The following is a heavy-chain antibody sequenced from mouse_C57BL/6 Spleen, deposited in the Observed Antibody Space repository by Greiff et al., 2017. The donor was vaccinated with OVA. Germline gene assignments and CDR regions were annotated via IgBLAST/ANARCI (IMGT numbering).Heavy chain of an antibody. D-gene: IGHD1-1*01. CDR2: IYPGDGDT. V-gene: IGHV1-80*01. J-gene: IGHJ1*03. CDR1: GYAFSSYW. CDR3: ARWTVVAVHWYFDV. Sequence: VQLQQSGAELVKPGASVKISCKASGYAFSSYWMNWVKQRPGKGLEWIGQIYPGDGDTNYNGKFKGKATLTADKSSSTAYMQLSSLTSEDSAVYFCARWTVVAVHWYFDVWGTGTTVTVSS.